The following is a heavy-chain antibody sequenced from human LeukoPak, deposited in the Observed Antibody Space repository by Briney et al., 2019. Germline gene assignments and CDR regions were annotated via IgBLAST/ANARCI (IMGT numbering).Heavy chain of an antibody. J-gene: IGHJ4*02. D-gene: IGHD6-13*01. Sequence: GGSLRLSCAASGFIFSNYGMHWVRQAPGKRLEWVAVIWNDGSETFHADSVKGRFRIARDNSKNTLYLQMNSLRAEDTAAYFCARDMGRAWYGPPDYWGQGTLVTVSS. CDR3: ARDMGRAWYGPPDY. V-gene: IGHV3-33*01. CDR2: IWNDGSET. CDR1: GFIFSNYG.